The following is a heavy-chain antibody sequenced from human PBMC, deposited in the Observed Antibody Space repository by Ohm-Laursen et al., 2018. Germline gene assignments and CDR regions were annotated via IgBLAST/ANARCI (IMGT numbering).Heavy chain of an antibody. Sequence: SDTLSLTCIVSGGSISSYYWSWIRQPPGKGLEWIGYIYYSGSTNYNPSLKSRVTISVDTSKNQFSLKLSSVTAADTAVYYCARAQNTMVRGVIPRPNWFDPWGQGTLVTVSS. J-gene: IGHJ5*02. CDR1: GGSISSYY. D-gene: IGHD3-10*01. V-gene: IGHV4-59*08. CDR3: ARAQNTMVRGVIPRPNWFDP. CDR2: IYYSGST.